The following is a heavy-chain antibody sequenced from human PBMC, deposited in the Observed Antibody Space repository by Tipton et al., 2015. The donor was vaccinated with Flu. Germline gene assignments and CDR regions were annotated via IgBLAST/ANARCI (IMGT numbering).Heavy chain of an antibody. D-gene: IGHD3-10*02. Sequence: TLSLTCAVSGYYISSGYYWGWIRQSPGTGLQWIGSIYHSGTTYYNPSLKSRVTISVDTSKSQFSLMLRSVTAADTAVYYCARLSYYDVDLKNFYFDYWGQGALVTVSS. J-gene: IGHJ4*02. V-gene: IGHV4-38-2*01. CDR2: IYHSGTT. CDR1: GYYISSGYY. CDR3: ARLSYYDVDLKNFYFDY.